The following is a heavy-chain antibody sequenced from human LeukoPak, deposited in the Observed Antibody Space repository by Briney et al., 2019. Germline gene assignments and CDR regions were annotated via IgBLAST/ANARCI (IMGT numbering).Heavy chain of an antibody. V-gene: IGHV1-69*13. D-gene: IGHD2-15*01. CDR3: ASLYCSGGSCPR. CDR1: GDTFSSYA. J-gene: IGHJ4*02. CDR2: IIPIFGTA. Sequence: SVKVSCKASGDTFSSYAISWVRQAPGQGLEWMGGIIPIFGTANYAQKFQGRVTITADESTSTAYMELSSLRSEDTAVYYCASLYCSGGSCPRWGQGTLVTVSP.